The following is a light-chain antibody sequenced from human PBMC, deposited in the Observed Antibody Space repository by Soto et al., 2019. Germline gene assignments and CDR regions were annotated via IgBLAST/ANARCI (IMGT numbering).Light chain of an antibody. V-gene: IGLV2-23*01. CDR2: EAT. J-gene: IGLJ3*02. CDR3: CAFAYSRVV. Sequence: QSVLTQPASVSGSPGQSITISCTGTSSDVGGYDLVSWYQHHPGKVPKLIIYEATKWPSGVSHRFSGSKSGSTASLTISGLQAEDEADYYCCAFAYSRVVFGRGTKVTVL. CDR1: SSDVGGYDL.